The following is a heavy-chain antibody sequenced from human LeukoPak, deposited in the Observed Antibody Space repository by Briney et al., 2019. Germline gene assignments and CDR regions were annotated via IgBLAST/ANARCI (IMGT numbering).Heavy chain of an antibody. CDR1: GFTFSSYW. V-gene: IGHV3-7*01. D-gene: IGHD2-2*01. Sequence: PGGSLRLSCATSGFTFSSYWMSWVRRAPGKGLEWVANIKQDGSQIFYVDSVKGRFTISRDTAKNSLSLQMNSLRAEDTAVYYCAREYCSATSCYGYFDYWGQGTLVTVSS. CDR2: IKQDGSQI. CDR3: AREYCSATSCYGYFDY. J-gene: IGHJ4*02.